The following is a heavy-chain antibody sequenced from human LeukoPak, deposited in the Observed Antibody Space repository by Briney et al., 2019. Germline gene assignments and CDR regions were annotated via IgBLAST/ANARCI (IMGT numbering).Heavy chain of an antibody. CDR2: ISRNSGSI. CDR1: GFTFDDYA. Sequence: PGRSLRLSCAASGFTFDDYAMHWVRQAPGKGLEWVSGISRNSGSIGYADSVKGRFTISRDNAKNSLYLQMNSLRAEDTALYYCAEVLVGATWNAFDIWGQGTMVTVSS. CDR3: AEVLVGATWNAFDI. V-gene: IGHV3-9*01. J-gene: IGHJ3*02. D-gene: IGHD1-26*01.